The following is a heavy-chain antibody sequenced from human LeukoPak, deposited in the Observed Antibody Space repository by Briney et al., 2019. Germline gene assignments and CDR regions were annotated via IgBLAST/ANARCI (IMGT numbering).Heavy chain of an antibody. CDR2: ISAYNGNT. V-gene: IGHV1-18*01. D-gene: IGHD1-14*01. Sequence: ASVKVSCKASGYTFTSYGISWVRQAPGQGLEWMGWISAYNGNTNYAQKLQGRVTMTTDTSTSKAYMELRSLRSDDTAVYYCARDRSSGGIYYYYYMDVWGKGTTVTVSS. CDR3: ARDRSSGGIYYYYYMDV. J-gene: IGHJ6*03. CDR1: GYTFTSYG.